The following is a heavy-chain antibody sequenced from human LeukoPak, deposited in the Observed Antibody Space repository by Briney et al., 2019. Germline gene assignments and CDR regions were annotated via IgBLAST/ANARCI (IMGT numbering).Heavy chain of an antibody. D-gene: IGHD2-2*01. Sequence: GGSLKLSCAASGFTFSGSAMHWVRQASGKGLEWVGRIRSKANSYATAYAASVKGRFTISRDDSKNTAYLQMNSLKTEDTAVYYCTRPPSRPYCSSTSCYSDDHWGQGTLVTVSS. CDR1: GFTFSGSA. J-gene: IGHJ4*02. CDR2: IRSKANSYAT. CDR3: TRPPSRPYCSSTSCYSDDH. V-gene: IGHV3-73*01.